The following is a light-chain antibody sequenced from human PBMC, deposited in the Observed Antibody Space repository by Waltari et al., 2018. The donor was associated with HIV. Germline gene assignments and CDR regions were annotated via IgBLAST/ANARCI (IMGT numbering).Light chain of an antibody. V-gene: IGKV3-20*01. CDR3: QQYVTSPLT. CDR1: QSLTSTY. CDR2: DAS. Sequence: DIVLPQSPGTLSLSVGERAPLYCRASQSLTSTYIAWYQQKPGQAPSLLIYDASTRATGIPDRFSGSGSGTDFTLTISRLEPEDFAVYYCQQYVTSPLTFGGGTKVQT. J-gene: IGKJ4*01.